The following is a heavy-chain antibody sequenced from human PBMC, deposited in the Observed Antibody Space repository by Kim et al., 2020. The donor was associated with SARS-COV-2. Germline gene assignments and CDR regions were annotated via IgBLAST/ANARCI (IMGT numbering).Heavy chain of an antibody. J-gene: IGHJ3*02. CDR3: AKERVVPATGDAFDI. V-gene: IGHV3-23*01. CDR1: GFTFSLYA. Sequence: GGSLRLSCTASGFTFSLYAMTWVRHSPGKGLEWVSTIAAGDDSTYYADSVKGRFTISRDNSKNMLYLQMNILGAEDTAVYHCAKERVVPATGDAFDIWGLGTMVTVSS. CDR2: IAAGDDST. D-gene: IGHD2-21*02.